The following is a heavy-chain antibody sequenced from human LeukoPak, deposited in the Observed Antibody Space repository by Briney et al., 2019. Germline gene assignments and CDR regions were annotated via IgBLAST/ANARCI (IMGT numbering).Heavy chain of an antibody. CDR3: ARQAAGYSSSWGAFDI. J-gene: IGHJ3*02. CDR1: GYSFTSYW. D-gene: IGHD6-13*01. CDR2: IYPGDSDT. V-gene: IGHV5-51*01. Sequence: GESLKISCKGSGYSFTSYWIGWVRQMPGKGLEWMGIIYPGDSDTRYSPSFQGQVTISADKSISTAYLQWSSLKASDTAMYYCARQAAGYSSSWGAFDIWGQGTMVTVSS.